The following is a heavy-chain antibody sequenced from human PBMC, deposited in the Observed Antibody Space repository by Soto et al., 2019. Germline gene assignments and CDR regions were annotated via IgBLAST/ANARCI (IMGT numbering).Heavy chain of an antibody. CDR2: TSYDGSNK. CDR3: ARDKSPYSSGCHNRHFDC. CDR1: GFTFSSYA. Sequence: QVQLVESGGGVVQPGRSLRLSCAASGFTFSSYAMHWVRQAPGKGLEWVAVTSYDGSNKYYADSVKGRVTISRDNSKNTLYLQMNSLRAEDTAVYYCARDKSPYSSGCHNRHFDCWGQGTLVTVSS. J-gene: IGHJ4*02. V-gene: IGHV3-30-3*01. D-gene: IGHD6-19*01.